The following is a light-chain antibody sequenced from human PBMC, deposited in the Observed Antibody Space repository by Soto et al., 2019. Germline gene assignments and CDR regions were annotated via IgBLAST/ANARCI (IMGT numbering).Light chain of an antibody. CDR1: QSISSY. CDR3: QQSYSTRRT. J-gene: IGKJ3*01. V-gene: IGKV1-39*01. Sequence: DIQMTQSPSSLSASVGDRVTITCRASQSISSYLNWYQQKPGKAPKLLIYAASSLQRGVPSRFSGSGSGTDFTLTISSLQPEDFATYYCQQSYSTRRTFGPGTKVDIK. CDR2: AAS.